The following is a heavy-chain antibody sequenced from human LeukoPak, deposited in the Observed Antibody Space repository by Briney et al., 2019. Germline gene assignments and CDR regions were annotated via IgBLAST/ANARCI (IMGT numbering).Heavy chain of an antibody. Sequence: GGSLRLSCTASGFTFSSYAMSWVRQAPGKGLEWVSAISGSGGSTYYADSVKGRFTISRDNSKNTLYLQINSLRAADTAVYYCAKDRGEMATIIDYWGQGTLVTVSS. CDR1: GFTFSSYA. D-gene: IGHD5-24*01. J-gene: IGHJ4*02. CDR3: AKDRGEMATIIDY. CDR2: ISGSGGST. V-gene: IGHV3-23*01.